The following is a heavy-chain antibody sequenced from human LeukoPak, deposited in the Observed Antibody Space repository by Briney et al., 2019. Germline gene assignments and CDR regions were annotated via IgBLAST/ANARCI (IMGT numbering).Heavy chain of an antibody. CDR1: GGSISSGSYY. CDR2: IYTSGST. V-gene: IGHV4-61*02. CDR3: ARVTTGGYYNC. J-gene: IGHJ4*02. D-gene: IGHD3-22*01. Sequence: PSQTLSLTCSVSGGSISSGSYYWSWIRQPAGKGLEWIGRIYTSGSTNYNPSLKSRVTMSFDASNNQFSLRLSSVTAADTAVYYCARVTTGGYYNCWGQGTLVTASS.